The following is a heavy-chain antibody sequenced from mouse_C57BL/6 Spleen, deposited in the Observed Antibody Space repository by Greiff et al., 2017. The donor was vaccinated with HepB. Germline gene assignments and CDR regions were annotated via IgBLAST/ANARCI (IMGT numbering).Heavy chain of an antibody. CDR2: IYPGDGDT. J-gene: IGHJ2*01. V-gene: IGHV1-80*01. D-gene: IGHD1-1*01. CDR1: GYAFSSYW. CDR3: ARVVHYYGSSSFDY. Sequence: VQLQHSGAELVKPGASVKISCKASGYAFSSYWMNWVKQRPGKGLEWIGQIYPGDGDTNYNGKFKGKATLTADKSSSTAYMQLSSLTSEDSAVYFCARVVHYYGSSSFDYWGQGTTLTVSS.